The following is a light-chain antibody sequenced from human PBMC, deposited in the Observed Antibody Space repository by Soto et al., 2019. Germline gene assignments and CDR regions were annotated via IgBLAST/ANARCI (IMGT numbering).Light chain of an antibody. Sequence: DIQMTQSPSTLSASVGDRVTITVRASQSISISLAWYQQKPGKAPNLLIYMASSLESGVPQRFSGSGSGTEFTLTISSLQTDDFAPYYCLQHNSYPWPFGQRTKAAI. J-gene: IGKJ1*01. CDR2: MAS. CDR1: QSISIS. V-gene: IGKV1-5*03. CDR3: LQHNSYPWP.